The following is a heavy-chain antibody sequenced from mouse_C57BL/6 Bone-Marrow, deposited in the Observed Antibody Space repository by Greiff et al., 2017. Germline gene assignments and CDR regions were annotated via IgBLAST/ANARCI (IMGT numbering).Heavy chain of an antibody. Sequence: VQLQQPGAELVKPGASVKLSCKASGYTFTSYWMHWVKQRPGQGLERIGMIHPNSGSTNYNEKFKSKATLTVDKSSSTAYMQLSSLTSEDSAVYYCARERVTAVWYFDVWGTGTTVTVSS. CDR2: IHPNSGST. CDR3: ARERVTAVWYFDV. J-gene: IGHJ1*03. CDR1: GYTFTSYW. V-gene: IGHV1-64*01. D-gene: IGHD2-2*01.